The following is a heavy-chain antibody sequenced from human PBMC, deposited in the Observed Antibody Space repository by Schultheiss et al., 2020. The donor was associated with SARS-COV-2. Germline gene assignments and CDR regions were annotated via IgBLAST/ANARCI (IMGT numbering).Heavy chain of an antibody. CDR3: ARDVAGTDY. J-gene: IGHJ4*02. V-gene: IGHV3-30*03. CDR1: GFTFSRYG. CDR2: ISYEGSKN. Sequence: GESLKISCAASGFTFSRYGMHWVRQAPGKGLEWVAVISYEGSKNYYADSVKGRFTISRDSSKNTLYLQMNSLRDEDTAVYYCARDVAGTDYWGQGTLVTVSS. D-gene: IGHD6-13*01.